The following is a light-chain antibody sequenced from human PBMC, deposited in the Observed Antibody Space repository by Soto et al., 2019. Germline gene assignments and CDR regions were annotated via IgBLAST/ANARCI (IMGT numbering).Light chain of an antibody. CDR1: QSVSSN. CDR3: QQRSNWPTWT. CDR2: GAS. Sequence: EIVMTQSPATLSVSPGERATLSCRASQSVSSNLAWYQQKPCQAPRLLIYGASTRATGIPARFSGSGSGTDFTLTISSLEPEDFAVYYCQQRSNWPTWTFGQGTKLDIK. J-gene: IGKJ1*01. V-gene: IGKV3-15*01.